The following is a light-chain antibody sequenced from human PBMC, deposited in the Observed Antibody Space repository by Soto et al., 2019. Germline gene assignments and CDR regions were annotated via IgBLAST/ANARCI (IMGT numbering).Light chain of an antibody. CDR2: ANN. Sequence: QSVLTQPPSVSGAPGQRVTISCTGNSSNIGAGYDVHWYQQLPGTAPKLLIYANNNRPSGVPDRFSGSKSGTSASLAIAGLQAEDEADYYCPSFDNSLSEGVFGGGTKLTVL. J-gene: IGLJ2*01. V-gene: IGLV1-40*01. CDR3: PSFDNSLSEGV. CDR1: SSNIGAGYD.